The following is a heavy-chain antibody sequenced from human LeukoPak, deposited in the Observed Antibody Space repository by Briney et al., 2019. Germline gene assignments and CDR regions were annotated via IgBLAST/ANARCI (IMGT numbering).Heavy chain of an antibody. J-gene: IGHJ4*02. Sequence: GGSLRLSCAPSGFTFNSFAMNWVRQTPGEGLEWVSSISGSDGTSHYADFVKGRFTISRDNSKNTLYLQMNSLRAEDTAAYYCAKSLGVGGYTRYKGFDQWGQGTLFVVSS. CDR2: ISGSDGTS. CDR1: GFTFNSFA. CDR3: AKSLGVGGYTRYKGFDQ. V-gene: IGHV3-23*01. D-gene: IGHD3-16*02.